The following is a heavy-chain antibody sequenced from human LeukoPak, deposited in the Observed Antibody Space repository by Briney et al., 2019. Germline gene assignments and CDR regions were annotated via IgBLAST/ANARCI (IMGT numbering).Heavy chain of an antibody. J-gene: IGHJ4*02. D-gene: IGHD5-12*01. CDR2: FYSGGDT. CDR3: TSVASGYFDY. V-gene: IGHV3-66*01. CDR1: GFTVSSNY. Sequence: GGSLRLSCAASGFTVSSNYMSWVRQAPGKGLEWVSVFYSGGDTYYADSVKGRFTISRDNSKNTLYLQTNSLRAEDTAVYYCTSVASGYFDYWGQGTLVTVSS.